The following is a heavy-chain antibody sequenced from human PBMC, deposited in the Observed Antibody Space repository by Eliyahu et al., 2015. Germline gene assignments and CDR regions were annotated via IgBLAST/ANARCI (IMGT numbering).Heavy chain of an antibody. CDR3: TLNYYGAGKYWGWFDP. D-gene: IGHD3-10*01. V-gene: IGHV3-49*03. Sequence: EVQLVESGGGLVQPGQSLRXSCTTSGXXFADYXVAWCPQAPGKGLEWVGFLRSKSYGGTAEYAASVRGRFTISRDDSKSVAHLQMNSLKTEDTAMYYCTLNYYGAGKYWGWFDPWGQGTQVTVSS. CDR2: LRSKSYGGTA. J-gene: IGHJ5*02. CDR1: GXXFADYX.